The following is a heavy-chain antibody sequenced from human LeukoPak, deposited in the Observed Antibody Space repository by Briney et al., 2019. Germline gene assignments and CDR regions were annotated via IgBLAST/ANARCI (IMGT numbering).Heavy chain of an antibody. D-gene: IGHD3-22*01. CDR2: ISSSGSTI. CDR3: ARDKVVVIDY. CDR1: GCTFSDYY. J-gene: IGHJ4*02. Sequence: GGALRLSCAASGCTFSDYYMSWIRQAPGKGLELISYISSSGSTIYYADSVKGRFTISRDNAKNSLYLQMNSLRAENTAVYYCARDKVVVIDYWAQGPLVTVSS. V-gene: IGHV3-11*04.